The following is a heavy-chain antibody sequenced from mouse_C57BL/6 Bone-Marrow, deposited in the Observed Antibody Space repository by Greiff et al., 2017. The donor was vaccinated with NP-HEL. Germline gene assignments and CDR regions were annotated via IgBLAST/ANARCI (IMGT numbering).Heavy chain of an antibody. CDR1: GFSFNTYA. Sequence: DVMLVESGGGLVQPKGSLKLSCAASGFSFNTYAMNWVRQAPGKGLEWVARIRSKSNNYATYYADSVKDRFTISRDDSESMLYLQMNNLKTEDTAMYYCVRQLLNYAMDYWGQGTSVTVSS. CDR2: IRSKSNNYAT. V-gene: IGHV10-1*01. J-gene: IGHJ4*01. CDR3: VRQLLNYAMDY.